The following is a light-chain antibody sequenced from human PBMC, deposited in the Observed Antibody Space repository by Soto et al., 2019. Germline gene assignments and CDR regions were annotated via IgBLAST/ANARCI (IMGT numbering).Light chain of an antibody. Sequence: EIVLTQSPGTLSLSPGERATLSCRASQSVSSSYLAWYQQKPGQPPRLLIYGASSRATVIPDRFSGSGSGTDFTLTISRLEPEDFAVYYCQQYGSSPPTFGQGTRLEIK. CDR1: QSVSSSY. V-gene: IGKV3-20*01. CDR2: GAS. J-gene: IGKJ5*01. CDR3: QQYGSSPPT.